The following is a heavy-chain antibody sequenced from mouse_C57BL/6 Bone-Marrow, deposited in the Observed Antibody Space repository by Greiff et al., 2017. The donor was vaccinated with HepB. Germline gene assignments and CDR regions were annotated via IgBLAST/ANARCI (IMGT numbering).Heavy chain of an antibody. Sequence: EVKLQESGGGLVQPGGSMKLSCAASGFTFSDAWIDWVRQSPEKGLEWVAEIRNKANNHATYYAESVKGRFTISRDDSKGSVYLQMNSLRAEDTGIYYSTRDRVYYDRFAWFAYWGQGTLVTVSA. J-gene: IGHJ3*01. V-gene: IGHV6-6*01. CDR3: TRDRVYYDRFAWFAY. D-gene: IGHD2-4*01. CDR1: GFTFSDAW. CDR2: IRNKANNHAT.